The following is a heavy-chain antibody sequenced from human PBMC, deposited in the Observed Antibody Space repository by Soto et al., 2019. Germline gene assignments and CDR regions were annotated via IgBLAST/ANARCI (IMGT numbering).Heavy chain of an antibody. Sequence: ASVKVSCKASGYTFTSYGISWVRQAPGQGLEWMGWISAYNGNTNYAQKLQGRVTMTTDTSTSTAYMELRSLRSDDTAVYYCVRDPVDIVVVPAARLYYYYYGMDVWGQGTTVTVSS. CDR3: VRDPVDIVVVPAARLYYYYYGMDV. CDR1: GYTFTSYG. J-gene: IGHJ6*02. CDR2: ISAYNGNT. V-gene: IGHV1-18*01. D-gene: IGHD2-2*03.